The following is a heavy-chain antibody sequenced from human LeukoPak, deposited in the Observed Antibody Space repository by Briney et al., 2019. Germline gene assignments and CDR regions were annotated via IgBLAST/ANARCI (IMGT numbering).Heavy chain of an antibody. CDR3: ARDRSYYYDSIGDAFDI. D-gene: IGHD3-22*01. CDR1: GFTFSSYS. Sequence: GGSLRLSCAASGFTFSSYSMNWVRQAPGKGLEWVSSISSSSSYIYYADSVKGRFTISRDNAKNSLYLQMISLRAEDTAVYYCARDRSYYYDSIGDAFDIWGQGTMVTVSS. J-gene: IGHJ3*02. CDR2: ISSSSSYI. V-gene: IGHV3-21*01.